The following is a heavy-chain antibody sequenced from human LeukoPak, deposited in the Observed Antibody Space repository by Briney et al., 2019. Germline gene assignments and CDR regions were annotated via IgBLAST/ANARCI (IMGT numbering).Heavy chain of an antibody. J-gene: IGHJ4*02. D-gene: IGHD2-15*01. Sequence: GGSLRLSCAASGFTFINHAMSWVRQTPGKGLQWVSVISGSGRTTEYADSVKGRFTISRDNSKNTLSLQMNSLRVEDTAIYYCAKNVVVKRYIAYWGQGTLVTVSS. CDR2: ISGSGRTT. CDR3: AKNVVVKRYIAY. CDR1: GFTFINHA. V-gene: IGHV3-23*01.